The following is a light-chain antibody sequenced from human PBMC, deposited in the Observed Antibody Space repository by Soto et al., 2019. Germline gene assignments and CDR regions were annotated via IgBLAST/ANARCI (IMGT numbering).Light chain of an antibody. CDR3: CSLTTSHTYV. J-gene: IGLJ1*01. CDR1: SSDIGSNT. Sequence: QSVLTQPPSASGTPGQRVTISCSGRSSDIGSNTVNWYQQLPGTAPKLLIYRDNHRPSGIPDRFSGSKSGTSASLDISGLQSGDEADYYCCSLTTSHTYVFGSGTKVTVL. V-gene: IGLV1-44*01. CDR2: RDN.